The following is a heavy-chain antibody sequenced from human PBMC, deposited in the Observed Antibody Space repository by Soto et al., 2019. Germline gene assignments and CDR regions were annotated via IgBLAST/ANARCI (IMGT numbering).Heavy chain of an antibody. CDR3: AKEWVYDSSGWSFDY. Sequence: GGSLRLSCAASGFTFSSYAMHWVRQAPGKGLEWVAVISYDGSKKYYADSVKGRFTISRDNSKNTLYLQMNSLRAEDTAVYYCAKEWVYDSSGWSFDYWGQGTLVTVSS. CDR1: GFTFSSYA. D-gene: IGHD3-22*01. V-gene: IGHV3-30*04. J-gene: IGHJ4*02. CDR2: ISYDGSKK.